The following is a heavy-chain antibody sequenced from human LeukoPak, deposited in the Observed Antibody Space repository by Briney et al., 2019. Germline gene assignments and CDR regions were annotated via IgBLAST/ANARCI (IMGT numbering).Heavy chain of an antibody. Sequence: GGSLRLSCAASGFTFSSYSMNWVRQAPGKGLEWVSSISSSSSYIYYADSVKGRFTISRDNAKNSLYLQMNSLRAEDTAVYYCARDRWIQLGFDYWGQGTLVTVSS. CDR2: ISSSSSYI. V-gene: IGHV3-21*01. CDR3: ARDRWIQLGFDY. J-gene: IGHJ4*02. D-gene: IGHD5-18*01. CDR1: GFTFSSYS.